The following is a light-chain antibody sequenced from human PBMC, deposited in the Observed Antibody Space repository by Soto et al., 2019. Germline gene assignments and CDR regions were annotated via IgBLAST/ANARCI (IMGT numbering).Light chain of an antibody. J-gene: IGKJ1*01. CDR1: QGVGSS. CDR2: GAS. Sequence: EIVLTQSPATLSVFPGERVTLSFRASQGVGSSLAWYQQRPGQAPRLLVSGASTRASGIPARVSGSGFGTEFTLTISSLQSGDFAVYYCHQYDSWPRTFGQGTKVHI. V-gene: IGKV3-15*01. CDR3: HQYDSWPRT.